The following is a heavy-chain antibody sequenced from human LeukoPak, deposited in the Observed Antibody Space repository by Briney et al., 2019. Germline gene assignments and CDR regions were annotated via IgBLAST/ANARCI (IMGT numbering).Heavy chain of an antibody. J-gene: IGHJ4*02. Sequence: SETLSLTCAVYGGSFSGYYWSWIRQPPGKGLEWIGEINHSGSTNYNPSLKSRVTVSVDTSKNQFSLKLSSVTAADTAVYYCARGYSYGLRDWGQGTLVTVSS. CDR1: GGSFSGYY. V-gene: IGHV4-34*01. CDR2: INHSGST. D-gene: IGHD5-18*01. CDR3: ARGYSYGLRD.